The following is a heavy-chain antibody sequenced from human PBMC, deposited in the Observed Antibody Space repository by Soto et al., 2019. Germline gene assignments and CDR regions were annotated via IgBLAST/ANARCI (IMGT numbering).Heavy chain of an antibody. Sequence: PGGSLRLSCAASGFTFSNYDMKWIRQAPGKGLEWVSTIGGSGSTTLYADTVKGRFTISRDNSRNTLYLQMNTLRAEDTAVYYCAKARILTGYYAPRDFDYWGQGTLVTVSS. CDR1: GFTFSNYD. J-gene: IGHJ4*02. V-gene: IGHV3-23*01. CDR2: IGGSGSTT. CDR3: AKARILTGYYAPRDFDY. D-gene: IGHD3-9*01.